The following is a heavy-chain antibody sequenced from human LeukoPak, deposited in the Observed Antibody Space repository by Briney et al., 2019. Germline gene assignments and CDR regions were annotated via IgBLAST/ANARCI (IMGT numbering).Heavy chain of an antibody. Sequence: SETLSLTCTVSGGSISSSSYYWGWIRQPPGKGLEWIGSIYYSGSTYYNPSLKSRVTISVDTSKNQLSLKLSSVTAADTAVYYCAIYDFWSGYYRHFDYWGQGTLVTVSS. V-gene: IGHV4-39*01. CDR2: IYYSGST. D-gene: IGHD3-3*01. CDR1: GGSISSSSYY. CDR3: AIYDFWSGYYRHFDY. J-gene: IGHJ4*02.